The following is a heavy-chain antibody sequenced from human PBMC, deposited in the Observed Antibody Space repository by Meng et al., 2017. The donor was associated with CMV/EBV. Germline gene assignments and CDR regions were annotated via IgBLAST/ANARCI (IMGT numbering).Heavy chain of an antibody. V-gene: IGHV3-66*02. CDR2: IYSGGTT. CDR3: AREIGTAAGRFDY. CDR1: GFTVSSNY. J-gene: IGHJ4*02. D-gene: IGHD6-25*01. Sequence: LSLTCAASGFTVSSNYMDWVRQAPGKGLEWVSVIYSGGTTKYADSVKGRFIISRDNSKNTLSLQVNSLRPEDTAVYYCAREIGTAAGRFDYWGQGSLVTVSS.